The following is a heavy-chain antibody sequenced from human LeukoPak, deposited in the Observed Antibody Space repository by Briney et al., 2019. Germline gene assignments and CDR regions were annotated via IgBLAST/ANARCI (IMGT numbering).Heavy chain of an antibody. Sequence: SEILSLTCTVSGGSISSSSYYWGWIRQPPGKGLEWIGSIYYSGSTYYNPSLKSRVTISVDTSKNQFSLKLSSVTAADTAVYYCANFGVVIRWGQGTLVTVSS. CDR3: ANFGVVIR. J-gene: IGHJ4*02. V-gene: IGHV4-39*01. CDR1: GGSISSSSYY. D-gene: IGHD3-3*01. CDR2: IYYSGST.